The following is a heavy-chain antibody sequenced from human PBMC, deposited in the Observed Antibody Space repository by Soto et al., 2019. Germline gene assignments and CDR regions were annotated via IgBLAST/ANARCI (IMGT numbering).Heavy chain of an antibody. CDR2: ISGYNGNT. J-gene: IGHJ6*02. CDR3: AREGPAPYYYYGMDV. Sequence: QVQLVQSRGEVKKPGASVKVSCKTSGYSFTTYGISWVRQAPGQGLEWMGWISGYNGNTNYAQNLQDRATMTTDTSTSTAYMELRSLRSDDTAVYYCAREGPAPYYYYGMDVWGQGSTVTVSS. CDR1: GYSFTTYG. V-gene: IGHV1-18*01.